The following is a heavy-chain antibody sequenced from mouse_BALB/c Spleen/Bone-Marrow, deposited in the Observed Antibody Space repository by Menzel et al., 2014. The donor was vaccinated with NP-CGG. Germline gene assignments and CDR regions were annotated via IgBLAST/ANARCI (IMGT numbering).Heavy chain of an antibody. D-gene: IGHD2-10*02. J-gene: IGHJ2*01. CDR1: GFSLTSYG. CDR2: IWSGGST. V-gene: IGHV2-2*02. Sequence: QVQLQQSGPGLVQPSQSLSITCTVSGFSLTSYGVHWVRQSPGKGLEWLGVIWSGGSTVYNAALISRLSIGKDNSKSQVFFKMNSLQANDTAIYYCASSSMVAWGQGTTLTVTS. CDR3: ASSSMVA.